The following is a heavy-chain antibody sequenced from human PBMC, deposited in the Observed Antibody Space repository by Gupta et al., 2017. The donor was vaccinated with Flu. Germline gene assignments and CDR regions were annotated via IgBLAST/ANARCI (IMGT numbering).Heavy chain of an antibody. J-gene: IGHJ6*02. CDR1: GGSFSGYY. CDR3: ARGASDSRGIRNFGVALDGMDV. D-gene: IGHD3-3*01. CDR2: INHSGST. V-gene: IGHV4-34*01. Sequence: QVQLQQWGAGLLKPSETLSLTCAVYGGSFSGYYWSWIRQPPGKGLEWIGEINHSGSTNYNPSLKSRVTISVDTSKNQFSLKLSSVTAADTAVYYCARGASDSRGIRNFGVALDGMDVWGQGTTVTVSS.